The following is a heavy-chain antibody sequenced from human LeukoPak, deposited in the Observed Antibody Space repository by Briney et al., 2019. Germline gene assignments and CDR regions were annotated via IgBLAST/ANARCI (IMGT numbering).Heavy chain of an antibody. CDR2: IIPIFGTA. CDR1: GGTFSSYA. J-gene: IGHJ4*02. V-gene: IGHV1-69*13. CDR3: AKSYYYDSRGYYFDY. D-gene: IGHD3-22*01. Sequence: SVKVSCKASGGTFSSYAISWVRQAPGQGLEWMGGIIPIFGTANYAQEFQGRVTITADESTSTAYMELSSLRSEDTAVYYCAKSYYYDSRGYYFDYWGQGTLVTVPS.